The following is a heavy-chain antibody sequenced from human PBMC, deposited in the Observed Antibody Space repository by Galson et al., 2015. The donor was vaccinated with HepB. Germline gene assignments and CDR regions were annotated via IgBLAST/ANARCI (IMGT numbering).Heavy chain of an antibody. Sequence: SLRLSCAASGFIFKNYWMTWVRQAPGKGLEWVANIKEDGSFKNYVDSVKDRFTIFRDNADDSLFLQMDSLTVEDTAVHFCARDIPGGYCDFDLWGRGTLVTVSS. CDR2: IKEDGSFK. CDR1: GFIFKNYW. CDR3: ARDIPGGYCDFDL. J-gene: IGHJ4*02. D-gene: IGHD1-26*01. V-gene: IGHV3-7*03.